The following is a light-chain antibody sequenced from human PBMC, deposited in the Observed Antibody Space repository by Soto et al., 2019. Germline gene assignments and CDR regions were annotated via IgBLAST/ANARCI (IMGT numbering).Light chain of an antibody. CDR3: QSYDSSLSGYV. Sequence: QWLLTKPPSWSGAPGQRVTISCTGSIANIGAAYNVDWYQQLPGTAPKLLIYGNNNLPSGVPARFSGSKSGTSASLAIAGLQAEDEGDYYCQSYDSSLSGYVFGTGTKVPVL. CDR1: IANIGAAYN. CDR2: GNN. J-gene: IGLJ1*01. V-gene: IGLV1-40*01.